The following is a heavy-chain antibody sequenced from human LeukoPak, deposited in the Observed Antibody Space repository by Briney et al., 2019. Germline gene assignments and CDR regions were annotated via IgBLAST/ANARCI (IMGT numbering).Heavy chain of an antibody. CDR2: INAGNGNT. CDR3: ARSRAMVRGVIIKEGYYYGMDV. J-gene: IGHJ6*02. D-gene: IGHD3-10*01. V-gene: IGHV1-3*01. CDR1: GYTFTNYG. Sequence: ASVKVSCKASGYTFTNYGISWVRQAPGQRLEWMGWINAGNGNTKYSQKFQGRVTITRDTSASTAYMELSSLRSEDTAVYYCARSRAMVRGVIIKEGYYYGMDVWGQGTTVTVSS.